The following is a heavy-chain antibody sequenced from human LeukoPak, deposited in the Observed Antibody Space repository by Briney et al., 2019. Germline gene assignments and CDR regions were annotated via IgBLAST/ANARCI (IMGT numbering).Heavy chain of an antibody. D-gene: IGHD1-26*01. CDR3: ARNRGATWWDLVDY. CDR1: GHTFSNYG. J-gene: IGHJ4*02. Sequence: GASVTVSCKASGHTFSNYGVTWVRQAPGQGLEWMGWGGSDNGNTNYAQNFQDRVTITIDTSTSTAFMELRRLRSDDTAVYYCARNRGATWWDLVDYWGQGTLVTVSS. CDR2: GGSDNGNT. V-gene: IGHV1-18*01.